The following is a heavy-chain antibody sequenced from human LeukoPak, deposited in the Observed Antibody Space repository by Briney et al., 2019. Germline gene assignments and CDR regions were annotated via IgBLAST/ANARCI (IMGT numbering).Heavy chain of an antibody. D-gene: IGHD3-10*01. CDR2: INAGDGNT. CDR1: GYTFTSYA. CDR3: ARRAITQGFDY. J-gene: IGHJ4*02. V-gene: IGHV1-3*01. Sequence: GASVKVSCKASGYTFTSYAMHWVRQAPGQRLEWMGWINAGDGNTKYSQKFQGRVTITRDTSASTAYMELSSLRSEDTAVYYCARRAITQGFDYWGQGTLVTVSS.